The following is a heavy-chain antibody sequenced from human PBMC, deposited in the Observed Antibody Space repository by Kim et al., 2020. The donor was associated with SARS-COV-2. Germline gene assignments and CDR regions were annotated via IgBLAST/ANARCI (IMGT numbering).Heavy chain of an antibody. CDR2: ISGSGGST. J-gene: IGHJ4*02. CDR3: AKVGRGVLLRFLEWDY. Sequence: GGSLRLSCAASGFTFSSYAMSWVRQAPGKGLEWVSAISGSGGSTYYADSVKGRFTISRDNSKNTLYLQMNSLRAEDTAVYYCAKVGRGVLLRFLEWDYWGQGTLVTVSS. V-gene: IGHV3-23*01. CDR1: GFTFSSYA. D-gene: IGHD3-3*01.